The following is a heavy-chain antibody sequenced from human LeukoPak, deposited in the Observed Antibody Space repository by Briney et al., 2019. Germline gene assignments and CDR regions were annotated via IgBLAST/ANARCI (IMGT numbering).Heavy chain of an antibody. V-gene: IGHV4-59*01. CDR3: VRDVYGDPFDY. Sequence: SETLSLTCTVSGGSISSYYWSWIRQPPGKGLEWIGYTHSTESTIYNPSLKSRVTISVDTSKNQFSLKLSSVTAADTAVYYCVRDVYGDPFDYWGQGTLVTVSS. D-gene: IGHD4-17*01. CDR1: GGSISSYY. J-gene: IGHJ4*02. CDR2: THSTEST.